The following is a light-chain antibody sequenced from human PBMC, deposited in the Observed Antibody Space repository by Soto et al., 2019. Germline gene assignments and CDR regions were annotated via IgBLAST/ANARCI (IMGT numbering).Light chain of an antibody. V-gene: IGLV2-8*01. J-gene: IGLJ3*02. CDR2: EVS. CDR1: SSDVGGYNF. CDR3: SSYAGSDNWGV. Sequence: QSALTQPPSASGSPGQSVAISCTGTSSDVGGYNFVSWYQQHPGKAPKLMIYEVSKRPSGVPDRFSGSKSGNTASLTVSGLPAEDEADYYCSSYAGSDNWGVFGGGTKVTVL.